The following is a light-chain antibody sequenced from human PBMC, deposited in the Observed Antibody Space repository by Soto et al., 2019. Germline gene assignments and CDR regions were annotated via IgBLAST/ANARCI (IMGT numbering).Light chain of an antibody. Sequence: QSALTQPPSASGSPGQSVTISCTGTSSDVGGYNYVSWYQQHPGKAPKLMIYEVSKRPSGVPDRFSGSKSGNTASLTVSGLQAEDEADYYCSSYAERNSVLFGGGTKLTVL. CDR3: SSYAERNSVL. V-gene: IGLV2-8*01. J-gene: IGLJ3*02. CDR1: SSDVGGYNY. CDR2: EVS.